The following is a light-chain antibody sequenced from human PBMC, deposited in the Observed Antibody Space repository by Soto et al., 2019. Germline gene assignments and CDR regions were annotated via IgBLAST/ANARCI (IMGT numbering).Light chain of an antibody. CDR3: EEYCSSPWT. CDR2: GAS. CDR1: QSVSSSY. J-gene: IGKJ1*01. Sequence: EMVLTQSPGTLSLSPGERATLSCRASQSVSSSYLAWYQQKPGQAPRLLIDGASSSATGIPDRFSGSGSGTDFTLTISRLEPEDFAVDYCEEYCSSPWTFGQGTNVYIK. V-gene: IGKV3-20*01.